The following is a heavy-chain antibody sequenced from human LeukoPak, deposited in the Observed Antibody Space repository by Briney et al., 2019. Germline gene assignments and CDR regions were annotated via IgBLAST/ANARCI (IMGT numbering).Heavy chain of an antibody. Sequence: GGSLRLSRAASGFTFDDYAMHWVRQAPGKGLEWVSGISWNSGSIGYADSVKGRFTISRDNAKNSLYLQMNSLRAEDTALYYCARGSGGDYRDYYYYGMDVWGQGTTVTVSS. D-gene: IGHD4-17*01. CDR1: GFTFDDYA. J-gene: IGHJ6*02. V-gene: IGHV3-9*01. CDR3: ARGSGGDYRDYYYYGMDV. CDR2: ISWNSGSI.